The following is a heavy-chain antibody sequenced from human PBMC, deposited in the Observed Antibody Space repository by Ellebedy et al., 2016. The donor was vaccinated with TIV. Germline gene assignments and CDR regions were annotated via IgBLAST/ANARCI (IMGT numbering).Heavy chain of an antibody. V-gene: IGHV4-34*01. CDR1: GGSFSGYY. Sequence: SETLSLXXAVYGGSFSGYYWSWIRQPPGKWLEWIGEINHSGSTNYNPSLKSRVTISVDTSKNQFSLKLSSVTAADTAVYYCARGPGRVRGVIIRSAHMDVWGKGTTVTVSS. CDR2: INHSGST. D-gene: IGHD3-10*01. CDR3: ARGPGRVRGVIIRSAHMDV. J-gene: IGHJ6*03.